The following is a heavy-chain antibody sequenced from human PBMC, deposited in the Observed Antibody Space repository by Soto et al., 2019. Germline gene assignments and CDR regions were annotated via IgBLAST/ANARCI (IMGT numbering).Heavy chain of an antibody. CDR2: LGGGGDT. J-gene: IGHJ5*02. CDR3: TKDRHPDGIWTFDP. Sequence: GGSLRLSCAASGFTFGTYTMNWVRQAPGKRLKWVSALGGGGDTHYAESVKGRLTISRDYSKNILLLQMNSLRDEDSAIYYCTKDRHPDGIWTFDPWGQGTLVTVSS. D-gene: IGHD3-9*01. V-gene: IGHV3-23*01. CDR1: GFTFGTYT.